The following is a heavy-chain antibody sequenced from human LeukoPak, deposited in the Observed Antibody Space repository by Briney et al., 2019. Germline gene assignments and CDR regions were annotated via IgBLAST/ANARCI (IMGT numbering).Heavy chain of an antibody. CDR3: ARDLGQLVPYALDY. J-gene: IGHJ4*02. CDR1: GFTFSSYG. Sequence: PGGSLRLSCAASGFTFSSYGMHWVRQAPGKGLEWVAVIWYDGSNKYYADSVKGRFTISRDNSKNTLYLQMNSLGAEGTAVYYCARDLGQLVPYALDYWGQGTLVTVSS. CDR2: IWYDGSNK. V-gene: IGHV3-33*01. D-gene: IGHD6-13*01.